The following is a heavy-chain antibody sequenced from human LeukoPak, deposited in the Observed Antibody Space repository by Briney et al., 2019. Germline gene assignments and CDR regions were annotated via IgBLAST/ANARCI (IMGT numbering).Heavy chain of an antibody. Sequence: GGSLRLSCAASGFTFTTYWMHWVRQAPGKGLVWVSHINSDGSITSYADSVKGRFTISRDNAKNALYLQMNSLRAEDTAVYYCARDAVDTADAVWGQGTTVTVSS. CDR3: ARDAVDTADAV. J-gene: IGHJ6*02. D-gene: IGHD5-18*01. V-gene: IGHV3-74*01. CDR1: GFTFTTYW. CDR2: INSDGSIT.